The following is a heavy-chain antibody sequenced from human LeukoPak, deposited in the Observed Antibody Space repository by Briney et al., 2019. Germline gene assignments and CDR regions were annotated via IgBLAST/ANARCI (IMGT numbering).Heavy chain of an antibody. V-gene: IGHV3-7*03. Sequence: PGGSLRLSCAASGFTFSSFWMRWVRQAPGKGLELVANIKQDGSEKYYVDSVQGRFTISRDNAKNSLYLQMNSLRAEDTALYYCARGGGSIRHSYYYYVDVWGKGTSVTVSS. CDR1: GFTFSSFW. CDR3: ARGGGSIRHSYYYYVDV. J-gene: IGHJ6*03. CDR2: IKQDGSEK. D-gene: IGHD2-15*01.